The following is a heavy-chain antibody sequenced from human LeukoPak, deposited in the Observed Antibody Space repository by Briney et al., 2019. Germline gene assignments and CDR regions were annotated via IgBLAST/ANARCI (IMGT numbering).Heavy chain of an antibody. J-gene: IGHJ5*02. Sequence: SQTLSLTCTVSGGSISSGGYYWSWIRQHPGKGLEWIGYIYYSGSTYYNPSLKSRVTISVDRSKNQFSLKLSSVTAADTAVYYCARMITSNWFDPWGQGTLVTVSS. D-gene: IGHD3-16*01. CDR3: ARMITSNWFDP. V-gene: IGHV4-31*03. CDR1: GGSISSGGYY. CDR2: IYYSGST.